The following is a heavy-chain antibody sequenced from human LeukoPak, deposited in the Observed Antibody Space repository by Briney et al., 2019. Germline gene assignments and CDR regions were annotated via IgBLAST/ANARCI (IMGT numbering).Heavy chain of an antibody. Sequence: GGSLRLSCAASGFTFSSYSMNWVRQAPGKGLEWVSSISSSSSYIYYADSVKGRFTISRDNAKNSLYLQMNSLRAEDTAVYYCARNIDDYGDLDANYGMDVWGQGTTVTVSS. CDR3: ARNIDDYGDLDANYGMDV. CDR2: ISSSSSYI. D-gene: IGHD4-17*01. V-gene: IGHV3-21*01. CDR1: GFTFSSYS. J-gene: IGHJ6*02.